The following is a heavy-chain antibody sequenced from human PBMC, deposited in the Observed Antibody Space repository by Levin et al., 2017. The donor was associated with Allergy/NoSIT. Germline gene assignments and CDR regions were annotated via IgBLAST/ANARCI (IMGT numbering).Heavy chain of an antibody. CDR3: AGLYDSSGYDY. J-gene: IGHJ4*02. V-gene: IGHV3-30*03. CDR1: GFTFSSYG. Sequence: GESLKISCAASGFTFSSYGMHWVRQAPGKGLEWVAVISYDGSNKYYADSVKGRFTISRDNSKNTLYLQMNSLRAEDTAVYYCAGLYDSSGYDYWGQGTLVTVSS. CDR2: ISYDGSNK. D-gene: IGHD3-22*01.